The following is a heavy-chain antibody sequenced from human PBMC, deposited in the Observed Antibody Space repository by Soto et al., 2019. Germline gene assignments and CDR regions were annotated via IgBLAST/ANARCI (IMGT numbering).Heavy chain of an antibody. CDR3: ARTTAVPNTLRSRYFFDY. CDR2: VYYSGTT. D-gene: IGHD4-17*01. J-gene: IGHJ4*02. V-gene: IGHV4-61*01. CDR1: GGSVSNKTYD. Sequence: SETLSLTCSVSGGSVSNKTYDWSWLRQHPGKRLEWIGYVYYSGTTNYNPSLKSPVTISVDLSKNQFSLRLSSVTTADTSLYYCARTTAVPNTLRSRYFFDYWGQGTLVTVSS.